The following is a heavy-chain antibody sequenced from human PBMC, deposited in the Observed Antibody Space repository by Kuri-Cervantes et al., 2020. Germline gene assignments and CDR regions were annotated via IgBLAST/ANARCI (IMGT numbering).Heavy chain of an antibody. J-gene: IGHJ4*02. V-gene: IGHV1-69*13. CDR2: IIPIFGTA. D-gene: IGHD3-10*01. Sequence: SVKVSCKASGGTFSSYAISWARQASGQGLEWMGGIIPIFGTANYAQKFQGRVTITADESTSTAYMELSSLRSEDTAVYYCVRDDPSGRGVTLDYWGQGTLVTVSS. CDR3: VRDDPSGRGVTLDY. CDR1: GGTFSSYA.